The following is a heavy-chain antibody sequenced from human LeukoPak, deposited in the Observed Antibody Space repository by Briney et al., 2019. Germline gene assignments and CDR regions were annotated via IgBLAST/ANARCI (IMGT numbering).Heavy chain of an antibody. CDR2: ISNSGSYT. D-gene: IGHD6-19*01. J-gene: IGHJ4*02. CDR3: ARSRGAGPAAYFDY. V-gene: IGHV3-11*03. Sequence: GGSLRLSCAASGFTFSDEYMSWIRRAPGKGLEWVSYISNSGSYTNYADSVKGRFTISRDNAKNSLYLQMSSLRAEDTAVYYCARSRGAGPAAYFDYWGQGTLITVSS. CDR1: GFTFSDEY.